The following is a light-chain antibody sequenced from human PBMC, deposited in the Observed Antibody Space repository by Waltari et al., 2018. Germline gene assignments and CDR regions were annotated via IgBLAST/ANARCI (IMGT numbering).Light chain of an antibody. V-gene: IGLV2-8*01. CDR1: SSDVGGYNY. CDR3: SSYAGSNNSV. Sequence: QSALTQTPSASGSPGQSVTISCTGTSSDVGGYNYVSWYQQHPGKAPKLMIYEVSKRPSGVPARFSGSKSGNTASLTVSGLQAEDEADYYCSSYAGSNNSVFGAGTKLTVL. CDR2: EVS. J-gene: IGLJ2*01.